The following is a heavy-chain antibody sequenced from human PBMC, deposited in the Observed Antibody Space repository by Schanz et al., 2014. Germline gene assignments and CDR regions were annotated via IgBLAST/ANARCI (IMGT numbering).Heavy chain of an antibody. CDR2: IISILGIA. V-gene: IGHV1-69*02. D-gene: IGHD6-13*01. J-gene: IGHJ4*02. CDR1: GYTFISYG. CDR3: ASSGAGYSSSWDFDY. Sequence: QVQLVQSGAEVKKPGSSVKVSCKASGYTFISYGIKWVRQAPGQGLEWMGRIISILGIANYAQKFQGRVTITADKSTFTAYMDVSSLRSEDTAVYYCASSGAGYSSSWDFDYWGQGTLVTVSS.